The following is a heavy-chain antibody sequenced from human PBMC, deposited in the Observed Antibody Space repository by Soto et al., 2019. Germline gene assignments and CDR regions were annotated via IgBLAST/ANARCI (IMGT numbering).Heavy chain of an antibody. CDR2: IAPSVGST. D-gene: IGHD2-15*01. CDR3: ASEKGGFDI. V-gene: IGHV1-46*01. CDR1: GDIFTSHY. J-gene: IGHJ3*02. Sequence: QVHLVQSGAEVQTPGASVTLSCKASGDIFTSHYMHWLRQAPGQGLEWMGYIAPSVGSTAYAQEFKGRVTMTRDMSSSSVYMELSSLRSDDTAMYYCASEKGGFDIWGQGTVVTVSS.